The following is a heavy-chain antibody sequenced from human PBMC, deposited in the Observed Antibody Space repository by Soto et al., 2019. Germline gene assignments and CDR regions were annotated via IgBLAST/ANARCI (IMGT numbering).Heavy chain of an antibody. D-gene: IGHD3-10*01. V-gene: IGHV3-30*03. CDR2: ISSDGSNK. Sequence: QVQLVESGGGMVQTGRSLRLSCAASGFTFSNYGMHWVRQAPGKGLEWVAVISSDGSNKYYADSVKGRFTISRDNSENTLFLQMNNLRTEDTAVYYCARDWVWFGAHPIDYWGQGTLVTVSS. CDR1: GFTFSNYG. J-gene: IGHJ4*02. CDR3: ARDWVWFGAHPIDY.